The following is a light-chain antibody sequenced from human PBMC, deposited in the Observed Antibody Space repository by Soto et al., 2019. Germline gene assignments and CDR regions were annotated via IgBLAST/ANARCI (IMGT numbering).Light chain of an antibody. CDR3: QQRGTWPT. CDR2: DAS. CDR1: QSVSGY. J-gene: IGKJ1*01. V-gene: IGKV3-11*01. Sequence: EIVLTQSPVTLSLSPGERATLSCRASQSVSGYVAWYQQKPGQAPRLLIYDASSRANGIPARFTGSGSGTDFSVTISSLEREDFAVYYCQQRGTWPTFGQGTRVEI.